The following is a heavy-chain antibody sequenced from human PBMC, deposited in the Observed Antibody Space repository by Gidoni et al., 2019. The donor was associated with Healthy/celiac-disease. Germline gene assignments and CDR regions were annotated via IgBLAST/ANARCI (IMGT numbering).Heavy chain of an antibody. J-gene: IGHJ4*02. CDR2: IRSKAYGGTT. D-gene: IGHD6-19*01. Sequence: EVQLVESGGGLVQPGRSLTLSCTASGFTFGDYAMSWFRQAPGKGLGWVGFIRSKAYGGTTEYSASVKGRFTISRDDSKSIAYLQMNSLKTEDTAVYYCTREWYSSGWYLVLSPRTFDYWGQGTLVTVSS. CDR3: TREWYSSGWYLVLSPRTFDY. CDR1: GFTFGDYA. V-gene: IGHV3-49*03.